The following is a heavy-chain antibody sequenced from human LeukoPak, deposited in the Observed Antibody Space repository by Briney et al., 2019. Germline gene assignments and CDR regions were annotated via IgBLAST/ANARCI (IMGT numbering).Heavy chain of an antibody. CDR2: ISGSGGST. V-gene: IGHV3-23*01. D-gene: IGHD3-9*01. CDR3: AAPDYDILTGYSVDFDY. J-gene: IGHJ4*02. Sequence: GGSLRLSCAASGFTFSSYAMSWVRQVPGKGLEWVSAISGSGGSTYYADSVKGRFTISRDNSKNTLYLQMNSLRAEDTAVYYCAAPDYDILTGYSVDFDYWGQGTLVTVSS. CDR1: GFTFSSYA.